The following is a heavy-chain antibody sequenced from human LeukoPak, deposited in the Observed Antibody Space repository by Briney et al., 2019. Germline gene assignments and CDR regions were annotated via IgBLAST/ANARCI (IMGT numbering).Heavy chain of an antibody. J-gene: IGHJ4*02. CDR3: AKDPAGVFWSGYYPFDY. CDR1: GFTFSSYA. V-gene: IGHV3-23*01. CDR2: ISAGGGST. D-gene: IGHD3-3*01. Sequence: GGSLRLYCAAYGFTFSSYAMIRVGQAPGLGLEWFTAISAGGGSTYYADSVKGRFTISRDNSKNTLYLQMNSLRAEDTAVYYCAKDPAGVFWSGYYPFDYWGQGTLVTVSS.